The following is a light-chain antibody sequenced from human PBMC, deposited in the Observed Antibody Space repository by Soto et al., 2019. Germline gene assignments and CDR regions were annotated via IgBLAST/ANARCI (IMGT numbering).Light chain of an antibody. CDR3: QQRSNWPRT. CDR1: QSVGSY. CDR2: DAS. Sequence: EIVMTQSPATLSVSPGERATLSCMASQSVGSYLAWYQQKPGQAPRLLIYDASNRATGIPARFSGSGSGTDFTLTISSLEPEDFAVYYCQQRSNWPRTFGQGTKGDIK. J-gene: IGKJ1*01. V-gene: IGKV3-11*01.